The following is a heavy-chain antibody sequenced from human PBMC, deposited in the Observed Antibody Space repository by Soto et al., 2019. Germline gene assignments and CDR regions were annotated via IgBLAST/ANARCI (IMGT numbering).Heavy chain of an antibody. J-gene: IGHJ4*02. V-gene: IGHV3-7*01. CDR3: ARDPHWGPRDSSGWYFDY. CDR1: GFTFSSYW. D-gene: IGHD6-19*01. Sequence: GGSLRLSCAASGFTFSSYWMSWVRQTPGKGLEWVANIKQDGSEKYYVDSVKGRFTISRDNAKNSLYLQMNSLRAEDTAVYYCARDPHWGPRDSSGWYFDYWGQGTLVTVSS. CDR2: IKQDGSEK.